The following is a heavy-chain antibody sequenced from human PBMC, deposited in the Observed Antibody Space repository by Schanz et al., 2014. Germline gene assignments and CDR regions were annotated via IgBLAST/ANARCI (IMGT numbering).Heavy chain of an antibody. Sequence: EVQLVESGGNLVQPGGSLSLSCAASGFKFENYAMNWVRQAPGKGLEWVSSLDRSGGKKYYADSVTGRFTISRDNSKKTLYLQMSSLTAEDTAVYYCARDKDVISTHFYSPFYFYVMDVWGQGTTVTVSS. V-gene: IGHV3-23*04. D-gene: IGHD3-3*02. CDR3: ARDKDVISTHFYSPFYFYVMDV. CDR2: LDRSGGKK. CDR1: GFKFENYA. J-gene: IGHJ6*02.